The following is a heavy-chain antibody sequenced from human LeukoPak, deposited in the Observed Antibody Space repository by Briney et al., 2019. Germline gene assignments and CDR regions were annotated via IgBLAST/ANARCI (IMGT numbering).Heavy chain of an antibody. V-gene: IGHV3-7*01. Sequence: PGAALRLSCAASGFTFSSFWMTWVRQAPGKGLEWVANIKPDGSEKSYVDSVKGRFTVSRDNAKNSLYLHMNSLRDEDTALYYCTRNTVAAAGDDWGQGTLVTVS. CDR1: GFTFSSFW. CDR3: TRNTVAAAGDD. D-gene: IGHD6-13*01. J-gene: IGHJ4*02. CDR2: IKPDGSEK.